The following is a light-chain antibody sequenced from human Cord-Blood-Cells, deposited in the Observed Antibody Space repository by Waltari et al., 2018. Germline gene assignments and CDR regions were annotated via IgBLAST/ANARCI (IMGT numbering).Light chain of an antibody. CDR3: AAWDDSLSGRV. V-gene: IGLV1-47*01. CDR1: SSNLGSNY. CDR2: RNN. J-gene: IGLJ2*01. Sequence: QSVLTQPPSASGTPGQRVTIPCSGSSSNLGSNYVYWYPQLPGTAPKLLRYRNNQRPSGVPDRFSGSKSGTSASLAISGLRSEDEADYYCAAWDDSLSGRVFGGGTKLTVL.